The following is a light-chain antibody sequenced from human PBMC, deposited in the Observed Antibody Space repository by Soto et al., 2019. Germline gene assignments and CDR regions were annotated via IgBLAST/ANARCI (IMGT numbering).Light chain of an antibody. CDR2: EVT. J-gene: IGLJ3*02. CDR3: SSYATSDTWV. V-gene: IGLV2-14*01. CDR1: SSDIGAYNH. Sequence: QSALTQPASVSGSPGQSITISCTGTSSDIGAYNHVSWYQQYPGKAPTLMIYEVTNRPSGVSSRFSGYKSGNKASLTNSGLQAEDEGDYYCSSYATSDTWVFGGWTKVTVL.